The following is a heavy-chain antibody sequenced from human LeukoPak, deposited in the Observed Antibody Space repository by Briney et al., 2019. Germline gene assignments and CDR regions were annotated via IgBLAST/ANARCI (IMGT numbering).Heavy chain of an antibody. CDR1: GYSFIVYY. Sequence: ASVKVSCKTSGYSFIVYYMHWVRQAPGQGVEWMGWINPNSGRTSTAQKFQGNITMTRDTSITTVYMEVTSLTSHDTAIYNCARAHRLVVSPYLIGPWGQGTLVTVSS. CDR3: ARAHRLVVSPYLIGP. CDR2: INPNSGRT. J-gene: IGHJ5*02. D-gene: IGHD1-14*01. V-gene: IGHV1-2*02.